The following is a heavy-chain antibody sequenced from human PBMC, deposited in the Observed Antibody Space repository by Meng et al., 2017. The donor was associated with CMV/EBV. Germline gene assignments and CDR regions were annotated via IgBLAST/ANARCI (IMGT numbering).Heavy chain of an antibody. V-gene: IGHV1-8*01. CDR2: MNPNSGNT. J-gene: IGHJ6*02. Sequence: ASVKVSCKASGYTFTSYDINWVRQATGQGLEWMGWMNPNSGNTGYAQNFQGRVTMTRNTSISTAYMELSSLRSEDTAVYYCARGAAPYYDFWSGYYLWGFYYGMDVWGQGTTVTVSS. CDR1: GYTFTSYD. D-gene: IGHD3-3*01. CDR3: ARGAAPYYDFWSGYYLWGFYYGMDV.